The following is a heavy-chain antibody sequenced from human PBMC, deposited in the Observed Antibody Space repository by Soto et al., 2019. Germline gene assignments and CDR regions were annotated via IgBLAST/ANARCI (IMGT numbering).Heavy chain of an antibody. V-gene: IGHV3-30-3*01. D-gene: IGHD2-21*01. CDR2: ISYDGSNK. J-gene: IGHJ4*02. Sequence: PGGSLRLSCAASGFTFSSYAMHWVRQAPGKGLEWVAVISYDGSNKYYADSVKGRFTISXXXSXXTXXLXXNXXRAXDTAVYYCARDPVEHRAPFDYWGQGTLVTVSS. CDR3: ARDPVEHRAPFDY. CDR1: GFTFSSYA.